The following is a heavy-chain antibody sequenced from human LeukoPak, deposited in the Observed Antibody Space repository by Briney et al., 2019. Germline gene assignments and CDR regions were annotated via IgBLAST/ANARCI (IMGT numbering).Heavy chain of an antibody. CDR3: AREGYSSSSPYYYYGMDV. CDR1: GFTFNDYY. CDR2: ISSSGSTI. V-gene: IGHV3-11*01. Sequence: PGGSLRLSCAASGFTFNDYYMSWIRQAPGKGLEWVSYISSSGSTIYYADSVKGRFTISRDNAKNSLYLQMNSLRAEDTAVYYCAREGYSSSSPYYYYGMDVWGQGTTVTVSS. D-gene: IGHD6-6*01. J-gene: IGHJ6*02.